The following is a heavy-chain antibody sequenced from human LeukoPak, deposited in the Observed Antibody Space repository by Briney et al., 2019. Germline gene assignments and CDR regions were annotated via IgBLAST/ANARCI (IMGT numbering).Heavy chain of an antibody. V-gene: IGHV3-53*01. D-gene: IGHD6-19*01. Sequence: GGSLRLSCAASGLTFSSNYMSWVRQAPGKGLEWVSVIYSGGSTYYADSVKGRFTISRDNSKNTLYLQMNSLRAEDTAVYYCARAIAVAGSFGYWGQGTLVTVSS. CDR3: ARAIAVAGSFGY. J-gene: IGHJ4*02. CDR1: GLTFSSNY. CDR2: IYSGGST.